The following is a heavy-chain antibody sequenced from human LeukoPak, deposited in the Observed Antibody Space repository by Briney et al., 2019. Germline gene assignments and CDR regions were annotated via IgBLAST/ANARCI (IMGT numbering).Heavy chain of an antibody. Sequence: PGGSLRLSCAASGFTCSNYWMQWVRQAPGKGLVWVSRINSDGSRTNYADSVKGRFTISRDNAKNALYLQMSSLGAEDTAVYYCARAPTSVINSIDFWGQGTLVTVSS. J-gene: IGHJ4*02. V-gene: IGHV3-74*01. CDR3: ARAPTSVINSIDF. CDR2: INSDGSRT. CDR1: GFTCSNYW. D-gene: IGHD2-21*01.